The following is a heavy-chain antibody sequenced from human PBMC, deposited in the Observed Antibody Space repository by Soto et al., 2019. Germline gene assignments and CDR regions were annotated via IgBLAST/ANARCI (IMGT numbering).Heavy chain of an antibody. CDR1: GYNFIAQN. CDR3: ARERHLNSPSDAFDL. V-gene: IGHV1-2*02. Sequence: QVHLVQSGAEVKKPGASVKVSCMASGYNFIAQNIHWERQAPGLGLEWMGKMNPNSGGSDYSQEFQGRVPVTRDTSFSTVYMELTSLKSDDTAVYYCARERHLNSPSDAFDLWGQGTMVIVSS. J-gene: IGHJ3*01. D-gene: IGHD1-7*01. CDR2: MNPNSGGS.